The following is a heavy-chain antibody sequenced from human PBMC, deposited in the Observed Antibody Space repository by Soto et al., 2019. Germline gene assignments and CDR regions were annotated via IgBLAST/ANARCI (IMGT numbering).Heavy chain of an antibody. CDR2: ISSSSSTI. D-gene: IGHD6-13*01. V-gene: IGHV3-48*01. CDR3: ARDGIAAAGSYYYYYMDV. CDR1: GFTFSSYS. J-gene: IGHJ6*03. Sequence: EVQLVESGGGLVQPGGSLRLSCAASGFTFSSYSMNWVRQAPGKGLEWVSYISSSSSTIYYADSVKGRFTISRDNAKHSLYLQMNRLRAEDTAVYYCARDGIAAAGSYYYYYMDVWGKGTTVTVSS.